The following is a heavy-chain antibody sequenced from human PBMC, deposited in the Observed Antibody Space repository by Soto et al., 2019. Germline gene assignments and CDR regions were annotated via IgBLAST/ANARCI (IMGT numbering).Heavy chain of an antibody. CDR3: ASWLKTSGWYVLLEGSFDS. CDR2: IKQDGSAK. J-gene: IGHJ4*02. V-gene: IGHV3-7*01. Sequence: EVQLVESGGGLVQPGGSLRLSCAASGFTCSSYWMTWVRQAPGKGLEWVANIKQDGSAKYYVDSVKGRFTISRDNAKNSLYLQMNSLRAEDTAVYYCASWLKTSGWYVLLEGSFDSCGQGTLVTVSS. CDR1: GFTCSSYW. D-gene: IGHD6-19*01.